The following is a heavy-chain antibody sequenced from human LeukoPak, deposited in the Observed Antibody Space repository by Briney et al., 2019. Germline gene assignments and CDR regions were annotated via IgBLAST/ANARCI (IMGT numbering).Heavy chain of an antibody. CDR2: ISTGGTAI. D-gene: IGHD3-10*01. CDR1: GFTFSDFY. V-gene: IGHV3-11*01. Sequence: GGSLRLSCAASGFTFSDFYMSWIRQAPGKGLEYISYISTGGTAINCADSVKGRFTISRDNAKSSLYLQMNNLRVEDTAIYYCARGSRAPSFGGQGTLVTVSS. J-gene: IGHJ4*02. CDR3: ARGSRAPSF.